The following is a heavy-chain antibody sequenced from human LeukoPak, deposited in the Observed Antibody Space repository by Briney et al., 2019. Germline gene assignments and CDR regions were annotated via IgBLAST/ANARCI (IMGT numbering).Heavy chain of an antibody. CDR1: GGTFSSYA. D-gene: IGHD2-21*02. V-gene: IGHV1-69*04. CDR2: IIPILGIA. J-gene: IGHJ6*02. Sequence: ASVKVSCKASGGTFSSYAISWVRQAPGQGLEWMGRIIPILGIANYAQKFQGRVTITADKSTSTAYMELSSLRSEDTAVYYCARDWSGEYCGGDCFWYYYYGMDVWGQGTTVTVSS. CDR3: ARDWSGEYCGGDCFWYYYYGMDV.